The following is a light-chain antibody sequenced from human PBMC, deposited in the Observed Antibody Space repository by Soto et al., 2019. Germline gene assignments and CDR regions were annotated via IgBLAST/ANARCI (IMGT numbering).Light chain of an antibody. J-gene: IGLJ2*01. CDR2: EGS. CDR3: CSFAVGSTLV. CDR1: SSDVGTYNL. V-gene: IGLV2-23*01. Sequence: QSALTQPASVSGSPGQSITISCTGTSSDVGTYNLVSWHQHHPGKAPKLIIYEGSKRPAGVSNRFSGSKSGNKASLTISGLQAEDAADYYCCSFAVGSTLVFGGGTQMTVL.